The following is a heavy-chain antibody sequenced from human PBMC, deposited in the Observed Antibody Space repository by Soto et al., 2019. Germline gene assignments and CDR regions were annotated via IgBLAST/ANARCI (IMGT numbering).Heavy chain of an antibody. CDR3: ARVAANYYGSGSPDYYYYGMDV. CDR2: ISSSSSYI. J-gene: IGHJ6*02. D-gene: IGHD3-10*01. V-gene: IGHV3-21*01. CDR1: GFTFSSYS. Sequence: PGGSLRLSCAASGFTFSSYSMNWVRQAPGKGLEWVSSISSSSSYIYYADSVKGRFTTSRDNAKNSLYLQMNSLRAEDTAVYYCARVAANYYGSGSPDYYYYGMDVWGQGTTVTVSS.